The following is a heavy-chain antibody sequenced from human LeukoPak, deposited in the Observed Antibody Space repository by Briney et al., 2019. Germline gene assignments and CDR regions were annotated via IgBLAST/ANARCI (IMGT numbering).Heavy chain of an antibody. D-gene: IGHD6-19*01. J-gene: IGHJ4*02. Sequence: SVKVSCKASGGTFSSYAISWVRQAPGQGLERMGGIIPIFGTANYAQKFQGRVTITADESTSTAYMELSSLRSEDTAVYYCARDGAVAGYFDYWGQGTLVTVSS. CDR3: ARDGAVAGYFDY. V-gene: IGHV1-69*01. CDR2: IIPIFGTA. CDR1: GGTFSSYA.